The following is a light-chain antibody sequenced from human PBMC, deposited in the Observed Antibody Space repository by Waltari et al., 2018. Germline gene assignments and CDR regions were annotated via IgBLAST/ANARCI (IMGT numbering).Light chain of an antibody. CDR2: NNN. J-gene: IGLJ2*01. V-gene: IGLV1-51*01. Sequence: QSVLTQPPSVSAAPGQKVTISCSGSISNIGNYYVSWYHQLPGAAPRLLIYNNNKLPSGFPDRFSASKSGTSATLGITGLQIGDEADYYCATWDNSLREVVFGGGTKLTVL. CDR3: ATWDNSLREVV. CDR1: ISNIGNYY.